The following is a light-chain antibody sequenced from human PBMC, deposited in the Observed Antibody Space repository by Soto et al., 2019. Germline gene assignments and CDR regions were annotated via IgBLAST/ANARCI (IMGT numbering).Light chain of an antibody. J-gene: IGKJ1*01. CDR1: QTVSSSY. CDR2: GAS. CDR3: QQYNNWPRT. V-gene: IGKV3-20*01. Sequence: EIVLTQSAGTLSLSPGERATLSCRASQTVSSSYLAWYQQKPGQAPRLLIYGASSRATGIPDRFSGSGSGTDFTLTTSRLEPEDFAVYYCQQYNNWPRTFGQGTKVDIK.